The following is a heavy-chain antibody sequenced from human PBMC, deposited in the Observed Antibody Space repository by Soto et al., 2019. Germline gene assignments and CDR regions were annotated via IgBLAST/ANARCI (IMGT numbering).Heavy chain of an antibody. CDR1: GGSISSGGYY. D-gene: IGHD3-3*01. V-gene: IGHV4-31*01. J-gene: IGHJ6*02. Sequence: SETLSLTCTVSGGSISSGGYYWTWIRQHPGKGLEWIGYIYYSGSTYYNPSLQGQVTISVDKSISTAYLQWSSLKATDTAMYYCARHAYDFWSGHPNPRYYYGMDVWGQGTTVTVSS. CDR3: ARHAYDFWSGHPNPRYYYGMDV. CDR2: IYYSGST.